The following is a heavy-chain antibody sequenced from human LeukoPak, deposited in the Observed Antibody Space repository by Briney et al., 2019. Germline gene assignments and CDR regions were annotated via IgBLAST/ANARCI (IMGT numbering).Heavy chain of an antibody. V-gene: IGHV4-4*07. D-gene: IGHD2-2*01. Sequence: SETLSLTCTVSVGSISSYYWSWIRQPAGKGLEWIGRIYTSGSSNYNPSLKSRVTMSVDTSKNQFSLKLSSVTAADTAVYYCARENIVVVPAAIVKRYYYYYMDVWGKGTTATVSS. J-gene: IGHJ6*03. CDR2: IYTSGSS. CDR1: VGSISSYY. CDR3: ARENIVVVPAAIVKRYYYYYMDV.